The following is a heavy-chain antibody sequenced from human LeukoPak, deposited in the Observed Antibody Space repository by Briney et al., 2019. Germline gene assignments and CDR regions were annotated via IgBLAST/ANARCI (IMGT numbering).Heavy chain of an antibody. CDR1: GGSISSFY. CDR3: ARGIYDDSYAYGGDFDS. CDR2: MSNSGST. Sequence: TSSETLSLTCSVSGGSISSFYWNWIRQPPGKGLEWIGYMSNSGSTNYNPSLKSRLTISVDTSKNHLSLRLSSVTAADTAVYYCARGIYDDSYAYGGDFDSWGQGTLVTVSS. D-gene: IGHD3-16*01. J-gene: IGHJ4*02. V-gene: IGHV4-59*01.